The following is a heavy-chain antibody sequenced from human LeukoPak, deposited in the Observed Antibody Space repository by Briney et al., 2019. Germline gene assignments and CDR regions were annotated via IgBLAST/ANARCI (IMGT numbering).Heavy chain of an antibody. J-gene: IGHJ4*02. Sequence: QPGGSLRLSCAVSGFTFSSYSMNWVRRAPGKGLEWVSYIGSSVSTRYYADSVKGRFTISRDNGKHSLYLQMNSLRAEDTAVYYCAREGSDFWSGYSKGYFGYWGQGTLVTVSS. CDR1: GFTFSSYS. D-gene: IGHD3-3*01. CDR2: IGSSVSTR. V-gene: IGHV3-48*01. CDR3: AREGSDFWSGYSKGYFGY.